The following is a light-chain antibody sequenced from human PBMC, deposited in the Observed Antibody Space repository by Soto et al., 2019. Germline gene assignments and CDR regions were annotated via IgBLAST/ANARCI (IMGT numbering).Light chain of an antibody. V-gene: IGLV2-11*01. CDR1: SSDVGGYNY. Sequence: QSALTQPRSVSGSPGQPVTISCTGTSSDVGGYNYVSWYQQHPGKAPKLMIYDVSKRPSGVPDRFSGSKSGNTASLTISGLRAEDETDYYCCSYAGTYTYVFGTGTKVTVL. CDR2: DVS. J-gene: IGLJ1*01. CDR3: CSYAGTYTYV.